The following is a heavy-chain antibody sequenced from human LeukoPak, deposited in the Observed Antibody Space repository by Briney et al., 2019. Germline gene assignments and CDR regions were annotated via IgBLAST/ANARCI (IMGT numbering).Heavy chain of an antibody. CDR2: IKSKTDGGTT. CDR3: AKEFSELRLKRGIDV. D-gene: IGHD3-16*01. CDR1: GFTFSNAW. J-gene: IGHJ6*02. Sequence: GGSLRLSCAASGFTFSNAWMSWVRQAPGKGLEWVGRIKSKTDGGTTDYAAPVKGRFTISRDDSKNTLYLQMNSLRGEDTAVYYCAKEFSELRLKRGIDVWGQGTTVTVSS. V-gene: IGHV3-15*01.